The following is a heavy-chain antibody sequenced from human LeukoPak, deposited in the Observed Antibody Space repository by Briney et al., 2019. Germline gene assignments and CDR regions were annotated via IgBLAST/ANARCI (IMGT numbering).Heavy chain of an antibody. CDR1: GDSVSTSSVA. D-gene: IGHD1-1*01. V-gene: IGHV6-1*01. J-gene: IGHJ3*01. Sequence: SQTLSLTCAISGDSVSTSSVAWNWIRQSPSRSLEWQGRTYYRSKWNNDYAVSVKSRIIINPDTSKNQFSLQLNSVTPEDTAVYYCARYNWNGGRAFDVWGQGTMVIVSS. CDR2: TYYRSKWNN. CDR3: ARYNWNGGRAFDV.